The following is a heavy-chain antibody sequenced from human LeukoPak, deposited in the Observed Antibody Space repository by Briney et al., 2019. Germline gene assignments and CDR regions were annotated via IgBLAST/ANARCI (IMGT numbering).Heavy chain of an antibody. D-gene: IGHD3-10*01. CDR3: ARGSLLWFGELPFDP. V-gene: IGHV3-21*01. Sequence: PGGSLRLSCAASGFTFSGYSMSWVRQAPGKGLEWVSSISTTSSYIYYADSVKGRFTISRDYAKNSLWLQMDSLRAEDTAVYYCARGSLLWFGELPFDPWGQGTLVTVSS. J-gene: IGHJ5*02. CDR2: ISTTSSYI. CDR1: GFTFSGYS.